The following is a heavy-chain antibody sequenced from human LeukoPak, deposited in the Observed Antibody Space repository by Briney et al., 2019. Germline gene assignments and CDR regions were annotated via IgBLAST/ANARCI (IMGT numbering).Heavy chain of an antibody. CDR2: IKSKSGDT. CDR1: GYTFTGSY. V-gene: IGHV1-2*02. Sequence: GASVKVSCKASGYTFTGSYMHWVRQAPGQGLEWMGWIKSKSGDTNFAQKFQGRVTMTRDTSISTAYMELTRLTSDDTAVYYCARGSGTWFDPWGQGTLVTVSS. CDR3: ARGSGTWFDP. J-gene: IGHJ5*02. D-gene: IGHD1-1*01.